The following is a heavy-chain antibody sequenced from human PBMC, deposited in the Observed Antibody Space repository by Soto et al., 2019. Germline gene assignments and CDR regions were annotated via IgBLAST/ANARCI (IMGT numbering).Heavy chain of an antibody. D-gene: IGHD6-13*01. CDR1: GFAFSTYA. CDR3: AKVTKRAAAGRYEYYKYGMDV. V-gene: IGHV3-23*01. Sequence: EVQLLESGGALEHPGGSLRLSCAASGFAFSTYAMTWVRQAPGKGLEWVSVISGSGGSSYYAASVKGRFTISRDNSKNTLYLQMNGLRAEDTALYYCAKVTKRAAAGRYEYYKYGMDVWDQGTTVTVSS. J-gene: IGHJ6*02. CDR2: ISGSGGSS.